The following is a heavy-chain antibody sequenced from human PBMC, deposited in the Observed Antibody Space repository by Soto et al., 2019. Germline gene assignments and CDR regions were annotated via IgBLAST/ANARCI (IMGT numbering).Heavy chain of an antibody. V-gene: IGHV4-39*01. CDR3: ARRSSSAQGDYYGMDV. J-gene: IGHJ6*02. Sequence: LSLTCTVSGGSISSSSYYWGWIRQPPGMGLEWIGSIYYSGSTYYNPSLKSRGTISVDTSKNQFSLKLSSVTAADTAVYYCARRSSSAQGDYYGMDVWGQGTTVTVSS. CDR1: GGSISSSSYY. CDR2: IYYSGST. D-gene: IGHD6-13*01.